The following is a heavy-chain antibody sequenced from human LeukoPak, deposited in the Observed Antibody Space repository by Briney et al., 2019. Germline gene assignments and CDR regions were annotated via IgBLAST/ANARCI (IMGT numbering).Heavy chain of an antibody. J-gene: IGHJ3*02. D-gene: IGHD2-2*01. V-gene: IGHV3-23*01. CDR3: AKDEIVDYCSSTSCWLNAFDI. CDR2: ISGSGGST. Sequence: GGYLRLYCAASRFTFSSYAMSWVRQAQGKGREWVSAISGSGGSTYYADSVKGRFTISRDNSKNTLYLQMNSLRAEDTAVYYCAKDEIVDYCSSTSCWLNAFDIWGQGTMVTVSS. CDR1: RFTFSSYA.